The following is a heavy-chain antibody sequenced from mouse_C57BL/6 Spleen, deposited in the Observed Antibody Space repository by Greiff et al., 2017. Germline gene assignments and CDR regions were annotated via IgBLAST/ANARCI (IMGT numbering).Heavy chain of an antibody. CDR1: GYTFTSYW. V-gene: IGHV1-55*01. CDR3: ARENYDGRSYDHWYFDV. D-gene: IGHD1-1*01. Sequence: QVQLQQPGAELVKPGASVKMSCKASGYTFTSYWITWVKQRPGQGLEWIGDIYPGSGSTNYNEKFKSKATLTVDTSSSTAYMQLSSLTSEDSAVYYGARENYDGRSYDHWYFDVWGTGTTVTVYS. CDR2: IYPGSGST. J-gene: IGHJ1*03.